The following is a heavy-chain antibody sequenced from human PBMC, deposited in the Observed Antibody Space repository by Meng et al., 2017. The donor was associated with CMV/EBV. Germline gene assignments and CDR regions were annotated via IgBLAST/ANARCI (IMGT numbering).Heavy chain of an antibody. J-gene: IGHJ3*02. CDR2: ISPNNGGT. CDR3: ASKMYYDFWSAYRGTEGVDPFNI. CDR1: GYTFTDYK. V-gene: IGHV1-2*02. Sequence: ASVKVSCKASGYTFTDYKMHWVRQAPGQGLEWMGWISPNNGGTKYAQKFQGRVTMTRDTSISTAYMELNRLTYYDTAVYYCASKMYYDFWSAYRGTEGVDPFNIWGQGTLVTVSS. D-gene: IGHD3-3*01.